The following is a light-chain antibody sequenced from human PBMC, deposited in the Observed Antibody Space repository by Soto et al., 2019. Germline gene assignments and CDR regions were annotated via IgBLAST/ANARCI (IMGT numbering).Light chain of an antibody. CDR1: RSDVGGYNY. J-gene: IGLJ1*01. V-gene: IGLV2-14*01. CDR3: SSYTTTATLDYV. Sequence: QSVLTQPASVSGSPGQSITISCTGTRSDVGGYNYVSWYQQHPGKAPKLMIYGVSNRPSGVSDRFSGSKSGNTASLTISGLQAEDEADHHCSSYTTTATLDYVFGTGTKVTVL. CDR2: GVS.